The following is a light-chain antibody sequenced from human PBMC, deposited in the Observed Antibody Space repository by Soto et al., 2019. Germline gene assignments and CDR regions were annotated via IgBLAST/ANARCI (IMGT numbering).Light chain of an antibody. Sequence: QSALTQPASVSGSPEQSITISCTGTSSDVGAYNLVSWYQQHPGKAPRLIIYEGSKRPSGISHRFSGSKSDNTASLTISGLRAEDEAHYHCTSYTSISTLHVVFGGGTKLTVL. CDR3: TSYTSISTLHVV. V-gene: IGLV2-14*02. J-gene: IGLJ2*01. CDR1: SSDVGAYNL. CDR2: EGS.